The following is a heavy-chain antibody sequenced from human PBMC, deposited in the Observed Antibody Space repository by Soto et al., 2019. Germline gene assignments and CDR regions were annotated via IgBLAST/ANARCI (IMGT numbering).Heavy chain of an antibody. CDR3: ARAGDCSSTSCYANFDY. D-gene: IGHD2-2*01. CDR1: GGSISSGGYY. CDR2: IYYSGST. V-gene: IGHV4-31*03. J-gene: IGHJ4*02. Sequence: QVQLQESGPGLVKPSQTLSLTCTVSGGSISSGGYYWSWIRQHPGKGLEWIGYIYYSGSTYYNPSLTRRVTIAVDTSQNQFSMKLSSVTAADTAVYYCARAGDCSSTSCYANFDYWGQGTLVTVSS.